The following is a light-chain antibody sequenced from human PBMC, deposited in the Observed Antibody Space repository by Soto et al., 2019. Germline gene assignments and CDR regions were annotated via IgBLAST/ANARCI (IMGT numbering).Light chain of an antibody. V-gene: IGKV3-15*01. CDR3: QQYNTSPP. CDR2: GAS. CDR1: QSVNSN. Sequence: EIVMTQSPATLSVSPGERATLSCRASQSVNSNLAWYQQKPGQAPRLLIYGASTRATGVPARFSGSGSGTAFPRTFRCLQSEAFAVSFCQQYNTSPPFGQPTTVAIQ. J-gene: IGKJ1*01.